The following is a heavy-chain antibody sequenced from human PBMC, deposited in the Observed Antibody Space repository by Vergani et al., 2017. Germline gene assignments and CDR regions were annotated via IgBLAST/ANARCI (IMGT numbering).Heavy chain of an antibody. D-gene: IGHD3-16*02. Sequence: QVQLQQWGAGLLKPSETLSLTCAVYGGSFSGYYWSWIRQPAGKGLEWIGRIYSSGSSNYNPSLKSRVTISVDTSKNQFSLKLSSVTAADTAVYYCARGAPYYVWGSYRYIKPMVFDYWGQGTLVTVSS. CDR3: ARGAPYYVWGSYRYIKPMVFDY. V-gene: IGHV4-59*10. CDR2: IYSSGSS. CDR1: GGSFSGYY. J-gene: IGHJ4*02.